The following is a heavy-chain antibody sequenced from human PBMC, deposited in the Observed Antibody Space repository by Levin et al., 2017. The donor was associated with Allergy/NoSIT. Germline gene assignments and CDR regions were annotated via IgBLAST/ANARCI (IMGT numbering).Heavy chain of an antibody. CDR2: ISYDGSSE. CDR3: AKDLESGYSYGYGDGAREY. Sequence: GESLKISCAASGFTFSRYSMHWVRQAPGKGLEWVAVISYDGSSEYYADSVKGRFTISRDNSMNTLYLQMNSLRADDTAVYYCAKDLESGYSYGYGDGAREYWGQGTLVTVSS. J-gene: IGHJ4*02. CDR1: GFTFSRYS. V-gene: IGHV3-30-3*01. D-gene: IGHD5-18*01.